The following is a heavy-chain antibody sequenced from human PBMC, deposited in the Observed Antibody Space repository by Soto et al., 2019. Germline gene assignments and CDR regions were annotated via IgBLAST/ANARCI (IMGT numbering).Heavy chain of an antibody. J-gene: IGHJ4*02. D-gene: IGHD3-10*01. CDR1: GFTFNNYA. V-gene: IGHV3-23*01. CDR2: ISGGGDTT. Sequence: EVQLLESGGGLVQPGGSLRLSCAASGFTFNNYAMTWVRQAPGKGLEWVSAISGGGDTTSYADSVKGRFTVSRDGSKNTLYLQMSSLRAENPALYYVAKGRGGSGRLTPLVASWGQGTLVTVSS. CDR3: AKGRGGSGRLTPLVAS.